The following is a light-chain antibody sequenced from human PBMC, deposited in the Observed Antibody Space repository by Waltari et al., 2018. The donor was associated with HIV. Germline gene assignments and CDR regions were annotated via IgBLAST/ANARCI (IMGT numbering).Light chain of an antibody. V-gene: IGLV1-47*01. Sequence: QSVLIQPPSACGSPRQRVTISYSASSYNIDKDNVDWYQHPTGPAPRLLIYKDTQRPSRVPDRFTGSKSGTSASLAISGLRSEYEADYYCVGWDSRLSGYVFGTGTKVTVL. CDR1: SYNIDKDN. J-gene: IGLJ1*01. CDR2: KDT. CDR3: VGWDSRLSGYV.